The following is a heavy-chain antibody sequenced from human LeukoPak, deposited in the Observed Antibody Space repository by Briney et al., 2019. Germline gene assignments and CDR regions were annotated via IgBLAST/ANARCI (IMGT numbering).Heavy chain of an antibody. V-gene: IGHV4-59*08. J-gene: IGHJ2*01. CDR3: ARHGGWYSSSWDDL. CDR2: IYYSGST. CDR1: GGSISNYY. Sequence: SETLSLTCTVSGGSISNYYWSWIRQPPGKGLEWIGYIYYSGSTNYNPSLKGRVTISVDTSKNQFSLKLSSVTAADTAVYYCARHGGWYSSSWDDLWGRGTLVTVSS. D-gene: IGHD6-13*01.